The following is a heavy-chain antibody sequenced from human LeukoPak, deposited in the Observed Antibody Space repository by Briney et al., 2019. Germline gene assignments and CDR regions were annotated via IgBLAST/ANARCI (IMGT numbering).Heavy chain of an antibody. CDR2: INHSGST. V-gene: IGHV4-34*01. CDR3: ARGGPYYYDSSGYSGNYYYYYYMDV. Sequence: PSETLSLTCAVYGGSFSGYYWSWICQPPGKGLEWIGEINHSGSTNYNPSLKSRVTISVDTSKNQFSLKLSSVTAADTAVYYCARGGPYYYDSSGYSGNYYYYYYMDVWGKGTTVTISS. D-gene: IGHD3-22*01. CDR1: GGSFSGYY. J-gene: IGHJ6*03.